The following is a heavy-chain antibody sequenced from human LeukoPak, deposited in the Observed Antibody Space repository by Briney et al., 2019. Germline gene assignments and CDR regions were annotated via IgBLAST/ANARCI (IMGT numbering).Heavy chain of an antibody. J-gene: IGHJ4*02. D-gene: IGHD6-13*01. V-gene: IGHV3-7*01. Sequence: AGGSLRLSCAASGFTLSRYWMSWVRQPPPKGLDWVANIKQDEREKYYVHSVQGRCTTTREHAKKSLYPQTDSLGADGPAVVYGPRDLPPLAAAGPFDYWGQGTLVTVSS. CDR2: IKQDEREK. CDR1: GFTLSRYW. CDR3: PRDLPPLAAAGPFDY.